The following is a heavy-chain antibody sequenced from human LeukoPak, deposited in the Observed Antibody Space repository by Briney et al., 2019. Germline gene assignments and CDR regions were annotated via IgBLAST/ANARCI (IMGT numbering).Heavy chain of an antibody. CDR3: ARDPGVEMATIFLLFDY. V-gene: IGHV1-2*02. Sequence: ASVNVSCTASGYTFTDYYMHWVRQAPGQGLEWMGWINPNSGGTNYAQKLQGRVTMTTDTSTSTAYMELRSLRSDDTAVYYCARDPGVEMATIFLLFDYWGQGILVTVSS. J-gene: IGHJ4*02. CDR2: INPNSGGT. D-gene: IGHD5-24*01. CDR1: GYTFTDYY.